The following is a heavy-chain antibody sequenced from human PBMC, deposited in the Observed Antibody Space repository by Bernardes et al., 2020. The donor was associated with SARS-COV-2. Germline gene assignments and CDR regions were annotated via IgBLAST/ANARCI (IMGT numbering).Heavy chain of an antibody. J-gene: IGHJ3*02. CDR1: GGSISSYY. Sequence: SETLSLTCTVSGGSISSYYWSWIRQPAGKGLEWIGRIYTSGSTNYNPSLKSRVTMSVDTSKNQFSLKLSSVTAADTAVYYCARDRGPTYYYDSSGYYTRDDAFDIWGQGTMVTVSS. CDR2: IYTSGST. V-gene: IGHV4-4*07. D-gene: IGHD3-22*01. CDR3: ARDRGPTYYYDSSGYYTRDDAFDI.